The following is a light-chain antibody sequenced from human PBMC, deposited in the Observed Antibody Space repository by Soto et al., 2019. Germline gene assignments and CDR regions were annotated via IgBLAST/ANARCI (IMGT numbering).Light chain of an antibody. J-gene: IGLJ2*01. CDR1: SSDVGGYNY. Sequence: QSALTQPASVSGSPGQSITISCTGTSSDVGGYNYVSWYQLHPGIAPKLMIYEVYKRPSGVPDRFSGFKSGNTASLIVSGLQPEDEADYYCSSYAGINIFVVFGGGTKLTVL. V-gene: IGLV2-8*01. CDR3: SSYAGINIFVV. CDR2: EVY.